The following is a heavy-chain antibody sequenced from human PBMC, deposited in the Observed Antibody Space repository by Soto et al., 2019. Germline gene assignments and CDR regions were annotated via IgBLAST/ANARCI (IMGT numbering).Heavy chain of an antibody. CDR1: GFTFSDSA. CDR3: PRPDCSGGSCYLSD. J-gene: IGHJ4*02. D-gene: IGHD2-15*01. CDR2: IRSKANSYAT. V-gene: IGHV3-73*02. Sequence: EVQLVESGGGLVQPGGSLKLSCAASGFTFSDSAMHWVRQASGKGLEWVGRIRSKANSYATAYAESVKGRFTISRDDSKNTAYLQMNSLKTEDTAVYYCPRPDCSGGSCYLSDWGKGTLVTVS.